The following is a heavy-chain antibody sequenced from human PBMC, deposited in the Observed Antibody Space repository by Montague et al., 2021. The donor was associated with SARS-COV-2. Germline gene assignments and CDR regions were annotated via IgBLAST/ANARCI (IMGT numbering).Heavy chain of an antibody. CDR1: GGSFSAYY. V-gene: IGHV4-34*01. D-gene: IGHD3-10*01. CDR2: INHSGRT. Sequence: SETLSLTCAVYGGSFSAYYWNWIRQPPGKGLEWIGDINHSGRTNXNSSLKSRVTVSLDTSKNQFSLKLRSVTAADTAVYHCARAVRGVIILSPYYAMDVWGQGTSVTVSS. J-gene: IGHJ6*02. CDR3: ARAVRGVIILSPYYAMDV.